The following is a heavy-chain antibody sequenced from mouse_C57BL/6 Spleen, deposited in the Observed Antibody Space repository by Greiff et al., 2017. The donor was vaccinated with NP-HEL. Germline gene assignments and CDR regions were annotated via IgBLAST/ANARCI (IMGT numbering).Heavy chain of an antibody. V-gene: IGHV1-18*01. CDR3: AIRGGYYFDY. CDR1: GYTFTDYT. J-gene: IGHJ2*01. Sequence: VQLQQSGPELVKPGASVKISCKASGYTFTDYTMDWVKQSHGKSLEWIGDINPNNGGTIYNQKFKGKATLTVDKSSSTAYMELRSLTSEVTAVYYCAIRGGYYFDYWGQGTTLTVSS. CDR2: INPNNGGT.